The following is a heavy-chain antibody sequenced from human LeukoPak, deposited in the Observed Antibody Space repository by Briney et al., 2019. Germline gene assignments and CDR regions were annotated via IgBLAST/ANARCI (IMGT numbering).Heavy chain of an antibody. V-gene: IGHV1-8*01. CDR3: ARPYDSSGYYYSY. J-gene: IGHJ4*02. CDR1: GYTFTSYD. Sequence: ASVKVSCKASGYTFTSYDINWVRQATGQGLEWMGWMNPNSGNTGYAQKFRGRVTMTRNTSISTAYMELSSLRSEDTAVYYCARPYDSSGYYYSYWGQGTLVTVSS. CDR2: MNPNSGNT. D-gene: IGHD3-22*01.